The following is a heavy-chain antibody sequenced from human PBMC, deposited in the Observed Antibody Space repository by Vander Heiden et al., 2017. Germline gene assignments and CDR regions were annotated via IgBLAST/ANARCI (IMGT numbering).Heavy chain of an antibody. D-gene: IGHD6-13*01. CDR2: INSDGSST. V-gene: IGHV3-74*01. CDR1: GFTFSSYW. CDR3: ARNEAGYYYYYGMDV. Sequence: EVQLVESGGGLVQPGGSLRLSCAASGFTFSSYWMHWVRQAPGKGLVWVSRINSDGSSTSYADSVKGRFTISRDNAKNTLYLQMNSLRAEDTAVYYCARNEAGYYYYYGMDVWGQGTTVTVSS. J-gene: IGHJ6*02.